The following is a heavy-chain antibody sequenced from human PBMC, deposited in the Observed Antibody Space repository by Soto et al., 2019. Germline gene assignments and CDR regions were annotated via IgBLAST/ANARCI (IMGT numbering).Heavy chain of an antibody. CDR2: INAGNGNT. D-gene: IGHD2-2*01. V-gene: IGHV1-3*01. Sequence: ASVKVSCKASGYTFTSYAMHWVRQAPGQRLEWMGWINAGNGNTKYSQKFQGRVTITRDTSASTAYMELSSLRSEDTAVYYCARDTVVVPAAMGWLDPWGQGTLVTVSS. J-gene: IGHJ5*02. CDR1: GYTFTSYA. CDR3: ARDTVVVPAAMGWLDP.